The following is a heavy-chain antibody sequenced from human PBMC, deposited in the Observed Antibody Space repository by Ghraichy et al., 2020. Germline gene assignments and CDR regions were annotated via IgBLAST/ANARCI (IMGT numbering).Heavy chain of an antibody. Sequence: GESLNISCKGSGYSFTSYWIGWVRQMPGKGLEWMGIIYPGDSDTRYSPSFQGQVTISADKSISTAYLQWSSLKASDTAMYYCARLPFLESSPFYYYYYGMDVWGQGTTVTVSS. D-gene: IGHD3-3*01. CDR3: ARLPFLESSPFYYYYYGMDV. CDR2: IYPGDSDT. V-gene: IGHV5-51*01. J-gene: IGHJ6*02. CDR1: GYSFTSYW.